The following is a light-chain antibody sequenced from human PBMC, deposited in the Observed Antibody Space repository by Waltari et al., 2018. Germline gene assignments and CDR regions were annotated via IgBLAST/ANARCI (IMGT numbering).Light chain of an antibody. Sequence: QTVVTQEPSLSVSPGGTVTLTCALSSGSLSTTSYATWYHQTPGQAPRTLVYKANARSSGVPDRFSGPILGNTAALTITGAQADDESDYYCALYMGSGIWVFGGGTRLTVL. CDR1: SGSLSTTSY. CDR3: ALYMGSGIWV. J-gene: IGLJ3*02. V-gene: IGLV8-61*01. CDR2: KAN.